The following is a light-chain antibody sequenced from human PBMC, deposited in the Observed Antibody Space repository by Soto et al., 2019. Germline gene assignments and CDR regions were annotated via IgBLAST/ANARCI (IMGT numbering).Light chain of an antibody. Sequence: EIVMTQSPATLSVSPGERATLSCRASQSVSSNLAWYQQKPGQAPRLLIYGASTRATGIPARCSGSGSGTEFTLTNRSLQSEDFAVYYWQQYNNWPPWTFGQGPKVEI. CDR2: GAS. CDR3: QQYNNWPPWT. J-gene: IGKJ1*01. V-gene: IGKV3-15*01. CDR1: QSVSSN.